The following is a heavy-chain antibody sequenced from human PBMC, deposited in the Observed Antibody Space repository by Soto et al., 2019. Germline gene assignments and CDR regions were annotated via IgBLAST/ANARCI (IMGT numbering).Heavy chain of an antibody. V-gene: IGHV3-53*04. J-gene: IGHJ4*02. D-gene: IGHD3-16*01. CDR1: GFTVSSNY. CDR3: ARERASGGVFGY. CDR2: IYSGGST. Sequence: EVQLVESGGGLVQPGGSLRLSCAASGFTVSSNYMSWVRQAPGKGLEWVSVIYSGGSTYYADSVKGRFTISRHNSNNTLYLQMNSGRAEDTAVYYFARERASGGVFGYWGQGTLVTVSS.